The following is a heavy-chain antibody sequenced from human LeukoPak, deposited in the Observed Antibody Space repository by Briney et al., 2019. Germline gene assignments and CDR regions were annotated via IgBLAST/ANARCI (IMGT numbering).Heavy chain of an antibody. D-gene: IGHD6-19*01. Sequence: GSLRLSCAASGFTFSSYGMHWVRQAPGKGLEWVAVISYDGSNKYYADSVKGRFTISRDNSKNTLYLQMNSLRAEDTAVYYCATVAGAFDIWGQGTMVTVSS. J-gene: IGHJ3*02. CDR2: ISYDGSNK. CDR3: ATVAGAFDI. CDR1: GFTFSSYG. V-gene: IGHV3-30*03.